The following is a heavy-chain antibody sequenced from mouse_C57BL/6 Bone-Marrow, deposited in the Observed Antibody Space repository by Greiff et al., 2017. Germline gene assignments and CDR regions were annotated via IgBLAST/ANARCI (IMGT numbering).Heavy chain of an antibody. CDR2: IRLKSDNYAT. Sequence: EVKLMESGGGLVQPGGSMKLSCVASGFTFSNYWMNWVRQSPEKGLEWVAQIRLKSDNYATHYAESVKGRFTISRDDSKSSVYLQMNNLRAEDTGIYYCTDDYPLIAYWGQGTLVTVSA. V-gene: IGHV6-3*01. D-gene: IGHD2-4*01. CDR1: GFTFSNYW. J-gene: IGHJ3*01. CDR3: TDDYPLIAY.